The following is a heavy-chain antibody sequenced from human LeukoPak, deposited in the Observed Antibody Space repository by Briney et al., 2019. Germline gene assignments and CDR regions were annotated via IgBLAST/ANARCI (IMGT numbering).Heavy chain of an antibody. D-gene: IGHD5-18*01. J-gene: IGHJ4*02. V-gene: IGHV3-30*18. CDR3: AKDLGVWRYSYDI. CDR2: ISFDGSEK. Sequence: GGSLRLSCAVSGFTFSNYGFHWVRQAPGKGLEWVAGISFDGSEKHYEASVKGRFTISRDNSKNTLDLQVNSLRAEDTAMYYCAKDLGVWRYSYDIWGQGTLVTVSS. CDR1: GFTFSNYG.